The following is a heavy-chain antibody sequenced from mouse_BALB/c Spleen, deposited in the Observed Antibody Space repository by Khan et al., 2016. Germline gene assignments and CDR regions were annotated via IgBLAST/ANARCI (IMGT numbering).Heavy chain of an antibody. J-gene: IGHJ2*01. V-gene: IGHV3-2*02. Sequence: EVQLQEPGPGLVKPSQSLSLTCTVTGYSITSDYAWNWIRQFPGNKLEWMGYINYSGSTSYNPSLKSRISITRDTSKNQFFLQLNSVTTEDTATXYCARDYYGSSCCDYWGQGTTLTVSS. CDR1: GYSITSDYA. CDR2: INYSGST. D-gene: IGHD1-1*01. CDR3: ARDYYGSSCCDY.